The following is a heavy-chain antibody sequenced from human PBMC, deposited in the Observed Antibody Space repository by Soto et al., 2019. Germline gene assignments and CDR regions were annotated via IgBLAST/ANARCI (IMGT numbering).Heavy chain of an antibody. CDR2: IDPSGGST. V-gene: IGHV1-46*01. Sequence: ASVKVSCKASGYTFTTYYMHWVRQAPGQGLEWMGIIDPSGGSTTYAQKFQGRVTMTRDTSTSTVYMELISLRSEDTAVYYCARDSPPVDYWGQGTLVTVSS. J-gene: IGHJ4*02. CDR1: GYTFTTYY. CDR3: ARDSPPVDY.